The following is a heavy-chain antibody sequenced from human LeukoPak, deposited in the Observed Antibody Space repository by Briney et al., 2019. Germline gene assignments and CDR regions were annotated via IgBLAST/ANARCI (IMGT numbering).Heavy chain of an antibody. V-gene: IGHV1-18*01. CDR2: ISAYNGNT. D-gene: IGHD3-9*01. CDR1: GYTFTSYG. J-gene: IGHJ4*02. CDR3: FFFKQKTAYDILTGYLFDY. Sequence: ASVKVSCKASGYTFTSYGISWVRQAPGQGLEWMGWISAYNGNTNYAQKLQGRVTMTTDTSTSTAYMELRSLRSDDTAVYYFFFFKQKTAYDILTGYLFDYWGQGTLVTVSS.